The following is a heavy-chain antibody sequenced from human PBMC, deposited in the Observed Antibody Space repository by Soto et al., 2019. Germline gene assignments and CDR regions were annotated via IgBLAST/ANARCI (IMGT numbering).Heavy chain of an antibody. CDR2: IYHSGST. V-gene: IGHV4-30-2*01. Sequence: PSETLSLTCAVSGGSISSGGYSWSWIRQPPGKGLEWIGYIYHSGSTYYNPSLKSRVTISVERSKNQFSLKLSSVTAADTAVYYFARADTIEAAAFDYWGQGTLVTVSS. CDR3: ARADTIEAAAFDY. CDR1: GGSISSGGYS. D-gene: IGHD6-13*01. J-gene: IGHJ4*02.